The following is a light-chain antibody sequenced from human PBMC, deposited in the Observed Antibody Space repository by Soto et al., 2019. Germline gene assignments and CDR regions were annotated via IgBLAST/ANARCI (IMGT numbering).Light chain of an antibody. CDR1: QSIISY. Sequence: DIRMLQSPSSLSASVGDRITITSRSSQSIISYLNWYQKKSGKAPQLLIYAASSLQSGVPARFSGGGSGTDFTPTISSLQPEDSALYYCQQTYSGPRTFGQGTKLEIK. CDR2: AAS. CDR3: QQTYSGPRT. V-gene: IGKV1-39*01. J-gene: IGKJ2*02.